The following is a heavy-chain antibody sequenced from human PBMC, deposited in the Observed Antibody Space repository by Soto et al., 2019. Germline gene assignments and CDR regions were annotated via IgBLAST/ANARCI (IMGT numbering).Heavy chain of an antibody. CDR2: IYHSGGT. V-gene: IGHV4-4*02. CDR1: GGSISSSNW. CDR3: ARILTIFGVADSFDY. D-gene: IGHD3-3*01. J-gene: IGHJ4*02. Sequence: QVQLQESGPGLVKPSGTLSLTCAVSGGSISSSNWWSWVRQPPGKGLEWIGEIYHSGGTNYNPSLKSRFTISVDNSKNQFSLKLSSVTAADTAVYYCARILTIFGVADSFDYWGQGTLVTVSS.